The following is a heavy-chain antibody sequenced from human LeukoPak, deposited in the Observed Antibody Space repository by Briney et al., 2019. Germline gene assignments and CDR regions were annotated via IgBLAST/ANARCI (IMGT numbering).Heavy chain of an antibody. CDR1: GFTFSSYG. Sequence: GGSLRLSCAASGFTFSSYGMNWVRQAPGKGLEWVAVIWYGESNKYYADSVKGRFTISRDNSKNLLFLQINSLRVEDTAVYYCARETPRRGETRDGYRWGQGTVVTVSS. CDR3: ARETPRRGETRDGYR. V-gene: IGHV3-33*08. CDR2: IWYGESNK. D-gene: IGHD5-24*01. J-gene: IGHJ4*02.